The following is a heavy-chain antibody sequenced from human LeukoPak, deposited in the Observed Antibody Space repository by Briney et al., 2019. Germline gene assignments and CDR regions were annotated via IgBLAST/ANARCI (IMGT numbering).Heavy chain of an antibody. CDR1: GFTFRIFS. V-gene: IGHV3-48*04. J-gene: IGHJ6*03. Sequence: GGSLRLSCAASGFTFRIFSMNWVRQAPGKGLEWVSYISSSGSTIYYADSVKGRFTISRDNAKNSLYLQMNSLRAEDTAVYYCARDPPLETYYYYMDVWGKGTTVTVSS. CDR3: ARDPPLETYYYYMDV. CDR2: ISSSGSTI.